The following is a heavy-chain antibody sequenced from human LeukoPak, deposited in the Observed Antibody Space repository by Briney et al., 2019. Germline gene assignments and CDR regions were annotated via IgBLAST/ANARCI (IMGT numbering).Heavy chain of an antibody. CDR1: GFSFSSYA. J-gene: IGHJ4*02. CDR3: ARGKGSSSSDLFDY. V-gene: IGHV3-64*01. Sequence: GGSLRLSCAASGFSFSSYAMHWVRQAPGKGPEYVSGISINGGSTYYANSVKGRFTISRDNSKNILYLQMGSLRVEDMALYYCARGKGSSSSDLFDYWGQETLVTVSS. D-gene: IGHD6-6*01. CDR2: ISINGGST.